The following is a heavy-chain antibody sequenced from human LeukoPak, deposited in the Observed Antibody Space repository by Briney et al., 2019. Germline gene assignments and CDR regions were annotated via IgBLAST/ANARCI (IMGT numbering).Heavy chain of an antibody. CDR1: GFTFTTSA. D-gene: IGHD1-26*01. CDR3: AKGRGTRVYNWFYT. Sequence: PGGSLRLSCAGSGFTFTTSAMSWVRQAPGKGLEWVSAISGSGRSTYYTDSVRGRFTISRDNSKNTLYLQMSSLRAEDTAVYFCAKGRGTRVYNWFYTWGQGILVTVSS. CDR2: ISGSGRST. V-gene: IGHV3-23*01. J-gene: IGHJ5*02.